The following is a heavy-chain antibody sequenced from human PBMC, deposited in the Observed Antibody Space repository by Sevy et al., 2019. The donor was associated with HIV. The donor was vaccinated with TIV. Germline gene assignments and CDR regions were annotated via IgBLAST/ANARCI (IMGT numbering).Heavy chain of an antibody. V-gene: IGHV3-11*01. Sequence: GGSLRLSCAASGFTFSDYYMSWLRQAPGKGLEWLSYISGSGDTIYYADSVKGRFTISRDNAKNSLYLQMNSLRAEDTAVYYCARDHEKDGDLGDYDDFAMDVWGQGTTVTVSS. J-gene: IGHJ6*02. CDR3: ARDHEKDGDLGDYDDFAMDV. CDR1: GFTFSDYY. CDR2: ISGSGDTI. D-gene: IGHD4-17*01.